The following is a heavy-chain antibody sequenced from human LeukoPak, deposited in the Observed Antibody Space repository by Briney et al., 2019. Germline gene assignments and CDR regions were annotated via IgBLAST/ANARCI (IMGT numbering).Heavy chain of an antibody. D-gene: IGHD3-10*01. J-gene: IGHJ3*02. Sequence: SGPTLANPTHTLTLTCTYYGFSLSARGAGVGWIRKPPGKLLEWLHLIYWDDDKRYSPSLKSRLTITKYTSQNQVVLTMANMDPVDTATYYCAHGTEVRGVINAFDIWGQGTMVTVSS. CDR1: GFSLSARGAG. V-gene: IGHV2-5*02. CDR2: IYWDDDK. CDR3: AHGTEVRGVINAFDI.